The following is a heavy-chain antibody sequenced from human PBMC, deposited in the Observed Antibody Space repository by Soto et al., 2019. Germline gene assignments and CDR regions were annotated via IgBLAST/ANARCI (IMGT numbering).Heavy chain of an antibody. CDR3: ARERYFDWSFDY. J-gene: IGHJ4*02. CDR1: GGSISSGDYY. CDR2: IYYSGST. Sequence: PSETLSLTCTVSGGSISSGDYYWSWIRQPPGKGLEWIGYIYYSGSTYYNPSLKSRVTISVDTSKNQFSLKLSSVTAADTAVYYCARERYFDWSFDYWGQGTLVTVSS. V-gene: IGHV4-30-4*01. D-gene: IGHD3-9*01.